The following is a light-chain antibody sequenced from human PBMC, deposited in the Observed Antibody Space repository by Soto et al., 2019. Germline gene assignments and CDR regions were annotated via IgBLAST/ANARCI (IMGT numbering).Light chain of an antibody. Sequence: QSVLTQPPSVSAAPGQKVTISCSGSSSNIGNNYVSSYQQLPGTAPKLLLYENNNRPSGIAHRFSGSKSGTSATLGIPVLQTGDEADYYCGTWYSSLSAGVFGGGTKGTVL. CDR1: SSNIGNNY. J-gene: IGLJ3*02. CDR3: GTWYSSLSAGV. V-gene: IGLV1-51*02. CDR2: ENN.